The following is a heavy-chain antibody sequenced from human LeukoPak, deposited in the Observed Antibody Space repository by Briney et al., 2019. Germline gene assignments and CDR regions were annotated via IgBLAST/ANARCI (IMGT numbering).Heavy chain of an antibody. CDR1: GFTFSSYA. D-gene: IGHD3-10*01. CDR2: ISGSGGST. V-gene: IGHV3-23*01. CDR3: AKDDLWDRGVIISGGAFDY. Sequence: GGSLRLSCAASGFTFSSYAMSWVRQAPGKGLEWVSAISGSGGSTYYADSVKGRFTISRDNSKNTLYLQMNSLRAEDTAVYYCAKDDLWDRGVIISGGAFDYWGQGTLVTVSS. J-gene: IGHJ4*02.